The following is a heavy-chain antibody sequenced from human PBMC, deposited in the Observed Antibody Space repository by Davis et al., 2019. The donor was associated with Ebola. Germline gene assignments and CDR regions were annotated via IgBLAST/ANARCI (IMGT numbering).Heavy chain of an antibody. V-gene: IGHV1-69*13. CDR3: ARSRLVVPANSVQSVYEDY. CDR2: IIPIFGTA. Sequence: SVKVSCKASGGTFSSYAISWVRQAPGQGLEWMGGIIPIFGTANYAQKFQGRVTITADESTSTAYMELSSLRSEDTAVYYCARSRLVVPANSVQSVYEDYWGQGTLVTVSS. D-gene: IGHD2-2*01. J-gene: IGHJ4*02. CDR1: GGTFSSYA.